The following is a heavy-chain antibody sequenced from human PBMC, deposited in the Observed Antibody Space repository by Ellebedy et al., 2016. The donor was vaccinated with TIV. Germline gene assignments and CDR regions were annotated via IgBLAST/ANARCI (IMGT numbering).Heavy chain of an antibody. CDR3: AKEKFDSGGY. D-gene: IGHD6-19*01. Sequence: GESLKISXAASGFTFRSYGMHWVRQAPGKGLGWVALISYDESNKYYADSVRGRFTISRDNSKNTVYLQMNGLRVEDTAIYYCAKEKFDSGGYWGQGTLVTVSS. V-gene: IGHV3-30*18. CDR1: GFTFRSYG. CDR2: ISYDESNK. J-gene: IGHJ4*02.